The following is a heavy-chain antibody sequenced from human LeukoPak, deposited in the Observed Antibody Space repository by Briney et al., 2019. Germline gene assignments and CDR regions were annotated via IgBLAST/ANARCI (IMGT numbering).Heavy chain of an antibody. CDR2: INHSGST. CDR1: GGSFSGYY. CDR3: AIQSPTGFWSGYSY. V-gene: IGHV4-34*01. Sequence: SETLSLTCAVYGGSFSGYYWSWIRQPPGKGLERIGEINHSGSTNYNPSLKSRVTISVDTSKNQFSLKLSSVTAADTAVYYCAIQSPTGFWSGYSYWGQGTLVTVSS. J-gene: IGHJ4*02. D-gene: IGHD3-3*01.